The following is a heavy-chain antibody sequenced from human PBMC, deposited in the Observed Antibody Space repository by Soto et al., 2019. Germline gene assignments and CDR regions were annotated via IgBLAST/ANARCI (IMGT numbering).Heavy chain of an antibody. J-gene: IGHJ4*02. D-gene: IGHD6-19*01. CDR2: IHYSGST. CDR3: ATYSSGWPLDY. CDR1: GGSISSGNYY. Sequence: PSETLSLTCTASGGSISSGNYYWSWMRQHPGKGLEWIGYIHYSGSTNYNPSLKSRVTISVDKSKNQFSLKLSSVTAADTAVYYCATYSSGWPLDYWGQGTLVTVSS. V-gene: IGHV4-61*05.